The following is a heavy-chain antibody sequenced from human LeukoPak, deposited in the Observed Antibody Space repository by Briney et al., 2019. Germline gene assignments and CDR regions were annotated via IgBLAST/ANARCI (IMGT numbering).Heavy chain of an antibody. J-gene: IGHJ4*02. CDR2: INHSGST. D-gene: IGHD5-18*01. CDR1: GGSISSSSYY. Sequence: HSETLSLTCTVSGGSISSSSYYWGWIRQPPGKGLEWIGEINHSGSTNYNPSLKSRVTISVDTSKNQFSLKLSSVTAADTAVYYCARGRLWYPHDYWGQGTLVTVSS. V-gene: IGHV4-39*01. CDR3: ARGRLWYPHDY.